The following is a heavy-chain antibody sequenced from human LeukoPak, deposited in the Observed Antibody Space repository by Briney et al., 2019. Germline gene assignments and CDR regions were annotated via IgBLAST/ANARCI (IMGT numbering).Heavy chain of an antibody. CDR1: GFTFSSYA. Sequence: GGSLRLSCAASGFTFSSYAMHWVRQAPGKGLEWVAVISYDGSNKYYADSVKGRFTISRDNAKNSLYLQMNSLRAEDTAVYYCARLPGIAVAGLYYYYGMDVWGQGTTVTVSS. CDR2: ISYDGSNK. J-gene: IGHJ6*02. D-gene: IGHD6-19*01. V-gene: IGHV3-30-3*01. CDR3: ARLPGIAVAGLYYYYGMDV.